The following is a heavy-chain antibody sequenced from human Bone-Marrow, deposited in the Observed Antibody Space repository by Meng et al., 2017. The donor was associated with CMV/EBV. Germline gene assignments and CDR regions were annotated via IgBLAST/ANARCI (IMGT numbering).Heavy chain of an antibody. V-gene: IGHV4-59*01. Sequence: SETLSLTCTVSGGSISSYYFNWIRQPPGKGLEWIGYIYYSGSTSYNPSLQSRVTISVDTSKNQFSLKLSSVTAADTAVYYCARDAVGRKSSGWYDYWGQGTLVTVSS. CDR1: GGSISSYY. CDR2: IYYSGST. CDR3: ARDAVGRKSSGWYDY. J-gene: IGHJ4*02. D-gene: IGHD6-19*01.